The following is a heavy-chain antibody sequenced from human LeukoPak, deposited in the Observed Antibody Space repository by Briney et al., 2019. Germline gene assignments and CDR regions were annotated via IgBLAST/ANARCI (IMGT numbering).Heavy chain of an antibody. J-gene: IGHJ4*02. CDR3: ARQSRRVVYYDSSGFFDY. Sequence: SETLSLTCAVSGGSFSGYFWSWIRQPPGKGLEWIGEINHSGSANYNPSLKSRVTISVDTSKNQFSLKLSSVTAADTAVYYCARQSRRVVYYDSSGFFDYWGQGTLVTVSS. CDR1: GGSFSGYF. CDR2: INHSGSA. D-gene: IGHD3-22*01. V-gene: IGHV4-34*01.